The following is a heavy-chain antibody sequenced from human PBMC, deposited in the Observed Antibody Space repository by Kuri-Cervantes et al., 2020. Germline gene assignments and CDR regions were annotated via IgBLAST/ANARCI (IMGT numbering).Heavy chain of an antibody. V-gene: IGHV4-39*01. Sequence: GSLRLSCTVSGGSISSSSYYWGWIRQPPGKGLEWIGSIYYSGSTYYNPSLKSRVTISVDTSNNQLSLRLSSVTAADTAVYYCARYGDYSYYYMDVWGKGTTVTVSS. CDR3: ARYGDYSYYYMDV. CDR1: GGSISSSSYY. CDR2: IYYSGST. J-gene: IGHJ6*03. D-gene: IGHD4-17*01.